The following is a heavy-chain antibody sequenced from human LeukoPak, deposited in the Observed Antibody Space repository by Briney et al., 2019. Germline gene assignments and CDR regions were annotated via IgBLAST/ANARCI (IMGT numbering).Heavy chain of an antibody. Sequence: PGGSLRLSCAASGFTFSSYSMNWVRQAPGKGLEWVSNIKQDESEKYYVDSVKGRFTISRDNAKKSLYLQMNSLRAEDTAVYYCARETRFYGPGSYNIDYWGQGTLVTVSS. CDR1: GFTFSSYS. CDR3: ARETRFYGPGSYNIDY. CDR2: IKQDESEK. V-gene: IGHV3-7*01. J-gene: IGHJ4*02. D-gene: IGHD3-10*01.